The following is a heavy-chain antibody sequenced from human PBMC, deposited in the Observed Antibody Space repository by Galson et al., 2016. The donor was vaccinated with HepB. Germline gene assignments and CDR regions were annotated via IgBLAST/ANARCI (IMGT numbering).Heavy chain of an antibody. CDR1: GLTFRSYA. V-gene: IGHV3-23*01. D-gene: IGHD2-15*01. CDR3: AKRMSYSYYYAMDI. J-gene: IGHJ6*02. CDR2: ISDNTAGT. Sequence: SLRLSCAASGLTFRSYAFSWLRQAPGKGLEWVSDISDNTAGTKYADSVKGRFTISRDNSKNTVYLQMNSLRGEDTALYYCAKRMSYSYYYAMDIWGQGTTVTVSS.